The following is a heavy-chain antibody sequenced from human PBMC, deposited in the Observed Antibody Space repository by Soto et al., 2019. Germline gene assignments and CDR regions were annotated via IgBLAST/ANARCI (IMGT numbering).Heavy chain of an antibody. V-gene: IGHV3-23*01. D-gene: IGHD1-26*01. CDR2: ISGSGGST. Sequence: LRLSCAASGFTFSSYAMSWVRQAPGKGLEWVSAISGSGGSTYYADSVKGRFTISRDNSMNTLYLQMNSLRAEDTAVYYCAKFRSTQWEINPFDYWGQGTLVTVSS. CDR3: AKFRSTQWEINPFDY. J-gene: IGHJ4*02. CDR1: GFTFSSYA.